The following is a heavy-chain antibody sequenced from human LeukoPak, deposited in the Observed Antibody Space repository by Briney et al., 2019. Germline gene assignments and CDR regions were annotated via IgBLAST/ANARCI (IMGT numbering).Heavy chain of an antibody. J-gene: IGHJ4*02. V-gene: IGHV3-11*01. CDR1: GFTFSDYY. CDR2: INSSGSTI. Sequence: GGSLRLSCAVSGFTFSDYYRSWIRQAPGKGLEWVSYINSSGSTIYYADSVQGPFTISRDNDKNSLYLQINSVRAEDTDVYYCGRDKWLVRVIDYWGQGTLVTVSS. D-gene: IGHD6-19*01. CDR3: GRDKWLVRVIDY.